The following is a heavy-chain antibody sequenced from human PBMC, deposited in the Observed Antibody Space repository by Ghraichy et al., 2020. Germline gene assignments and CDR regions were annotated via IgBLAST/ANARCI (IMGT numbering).Heavy chain of an antibody. CDR1: GFTFSSYS. Sequence: GESLRLSCAASGFTFSSYSMHWVRQAPGKGLEWVALMSYDGSDTHYADSVKGRFNISRDNSKNTLYLQMDSLSVDDTAVYFCARGPGSGSWTIDYWGRGTLVTVSS. CDR2: MSYDGSDT. V-gene: IGHV3-30-3*01. CDR3: ARGPGSGSWTIDY. J-gene: IGHJ4*02. D-gene: IGHD6-13*01.